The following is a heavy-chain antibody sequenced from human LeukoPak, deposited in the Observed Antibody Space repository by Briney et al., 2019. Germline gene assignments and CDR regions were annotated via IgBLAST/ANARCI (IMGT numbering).Heavy chain of an antibody. D-gene: IGHD3-10*02. V-gene: IGHV3-21*01. J-gene: IGHJ6*04. Sequence: GGSLRLSCAASGFTFSSYCMNWVRQAPGEGLEWVSSINIYYVGSVKGRFTISRDNAKNSLYLQMNSLRAEDTAVYYCAELGITMIGGVWGKGTTVTISS. CDR2: INI. CDR3: AELGITMIGGV. CDR1: GFTFSSYC.